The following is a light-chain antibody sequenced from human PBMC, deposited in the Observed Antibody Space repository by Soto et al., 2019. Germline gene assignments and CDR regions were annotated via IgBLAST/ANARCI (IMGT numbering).Light chain of an antibody. V-gene: IGKV3-15*01. J-gene: IGKJ4*01. CDR3: QQDSSWPLT. CDR2: GAS. CDR1: QDIRSS. Sequence: IVLIHSPATLSVSPWEIATLSCRASQDIRSSLAWYQQKPGQAPRLLIYGASIRATGVPATFSGSGSGTEFTLSISSLQSEHLGVYYCQQDSSWPLTFGGGTKVDIK.